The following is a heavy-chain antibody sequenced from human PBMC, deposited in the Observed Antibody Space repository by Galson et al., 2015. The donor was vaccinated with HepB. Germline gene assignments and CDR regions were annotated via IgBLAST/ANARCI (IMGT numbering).Heavy chain of an antibody. CDR1: GGTFSSYA. V-gene: IGHV1-69*13. CDR3: ARDPDGLPPGDY. D-gene: IGHD5-24*01. CDR2: IIPIFGTA. J-gene: IGHJ4*02. Sequence: SVKVSCKASGGTFSSYAISWVRQAPGQGLEWMGEIIPIFGTANYAQKFQGRVTITADESTSTAYMELSSLRSEDTAVYYCARDPDGLPPGDYWGQGTLVTVSS.